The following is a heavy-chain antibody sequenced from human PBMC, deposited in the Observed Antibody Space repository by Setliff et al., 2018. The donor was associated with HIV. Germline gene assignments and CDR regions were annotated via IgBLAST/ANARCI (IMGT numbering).Heavy chain of an antibody. V-gene: IGHV3-23*01. CDR2: ISGNAANA. CDR3: AKNPYSIRSFWFDP. CDR1: GFSFDTFA. J-gene: IGHJ5*02. D-gene: IGHD6-13*01. Sequence: GGSLRLSCAASGFSFDTFAMTWVRQAPGKGLEWVSTISGNAANAYYSDSVKGRFTIARDNSKNILYLQMNSLGAEDTAMYYCAKNPYSIRSFWFDPWGQGTLVTVSS.